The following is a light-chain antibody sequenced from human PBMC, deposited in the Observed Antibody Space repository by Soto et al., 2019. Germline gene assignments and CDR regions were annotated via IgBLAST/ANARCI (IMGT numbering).Light chain of an antibody. CDR3: QQYNSWPIT. Sequence: EIVMTQSPATLSVSPGERATLACRASQNVLSHLAWYQQKPGQAPRLLIYGASTRATGLPARFSGSGAGTQFTLTISSLQSEDFAVYYCQQYNSWPITFGQGTRLEIK. CDR1: QNVLSH. J-gene: IGKJ5*01. V-gene: IGKV3-15*01. CDR2: GAS.